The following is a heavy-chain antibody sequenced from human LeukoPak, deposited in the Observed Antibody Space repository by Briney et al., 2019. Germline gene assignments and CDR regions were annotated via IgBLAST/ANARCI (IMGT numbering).Heavy chain of an antibody. Sequence: GGSLRLSCAASGFTFSSYSMNWVRQAPGKGLEWVSSISSSSSYIYYADSVKGRFTISRDNAKNSLYLQMNSLRAEDTAVYYCATGGYYDRSANYYWGQGTLVTVSS. CDR1: GFTFSSYS. D-gene: IGHD3-22*01. J-gene: IGHJ4*02. CDR3: ATGGYYDRSANYY. CDR2: ISSSSSYI. V-gene: IGHV3-21*01.